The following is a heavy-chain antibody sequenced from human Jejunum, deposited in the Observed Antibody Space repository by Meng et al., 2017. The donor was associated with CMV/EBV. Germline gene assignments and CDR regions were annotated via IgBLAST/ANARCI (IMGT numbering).Heavy chain of an antibody. CDR2: ISRSGDTI. Sequence: GFTFSSYEMNWVRQAPGKGLEWVSYISRSGDTIFYADSVKGRFTISRDNAKNSLYLQMDSLRAEDTAFYYCARDYGGLWSPYNLDYWGQGTLVTVSS. V-gene: IGHV3-48*03. CDR1: GFTFSSYE. J-gene: IGHJ4*02. CDR3: ARDYGGLWSPYNLDY. D-gene: IGHD2-21*01.